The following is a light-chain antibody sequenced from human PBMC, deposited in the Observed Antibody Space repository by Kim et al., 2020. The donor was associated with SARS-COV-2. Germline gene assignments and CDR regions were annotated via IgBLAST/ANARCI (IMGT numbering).Light chain of an antibody. J-gene: IGKJ2*01. Sequence: EIVMTQSPATLSVSPGERATLSGRATQTVSINLAWYQQKVGQAPRLVIYGASTRAAGIPARFSGSGSGTDFTLTISSLQSEDFAVYYCQQYIDWPYTFGQGTKLEI. CDR1: QTVSIN. V-gene: IGKV3-15*01. CDR2: GAS. CDR3: QQYIDWPYT.